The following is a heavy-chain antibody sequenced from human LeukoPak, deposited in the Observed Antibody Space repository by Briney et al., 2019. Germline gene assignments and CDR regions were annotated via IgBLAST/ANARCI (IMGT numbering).Heavy chain of an antibody. J-gene: IGHJ4*02. CDR3: AKDFYASGT. CDR2: ISATGGST. D-gene: IGHD2/OR15-2a*01. V-gene: IGHV3-23*01. CDR1: GFTFSNYP. Sequence: PGGSLRLSCAASGFTFSNYPMTWVRQTPGKGLEWVSAISATGGSTYFADSVKGRFTISRDNSKNTLFLQMNSLRTEDTAVYYCAKDFYASGTWGRGTLVAVSS.